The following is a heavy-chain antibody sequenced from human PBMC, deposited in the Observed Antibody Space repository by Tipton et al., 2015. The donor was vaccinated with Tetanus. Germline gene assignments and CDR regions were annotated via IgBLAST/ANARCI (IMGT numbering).Heavy chain of an antibody. J-gene: IGHJ4*02. CDR1: GGSISGGRYY. CDR3: ARDRARGARGWNYFDY. CDR2: IYSSGST. V-gene: IGHV4-31*03. D-gene: IGHD1-26*01. Sequence: TLSLTCTVSGGSISGGRYYWSWIRQRPGKGLEWIGDIYSSGSTYSDPSLKGRVTISVDTSKNQFSLRLNSVTAADTAVYYCARDRARGARGWNYFDYWGLGTLVTVSS.